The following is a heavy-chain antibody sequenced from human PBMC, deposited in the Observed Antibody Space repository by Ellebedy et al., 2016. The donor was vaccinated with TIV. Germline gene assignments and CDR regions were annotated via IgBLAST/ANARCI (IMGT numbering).Heavy chain of an antibody. CDR2: ISSSGSTI. V-gene: IGHV3-11*01. J-gene: IGHJ6*02. CDR3: ARGGSGSYYRAYYYNMDV. D-gene: IGHD3-10*01. Sequence: GESPKISCAASGFTFSDYYMSWIRQAPGKGLECVSYISSSGSTIYYADSVKGRFTISRDNAKNSLYLQMNSLRAEDTAVYYCARGGSGSYYRAYYYNMDVWGQGTTVTVSS. CDR1: GFTFSDYY.